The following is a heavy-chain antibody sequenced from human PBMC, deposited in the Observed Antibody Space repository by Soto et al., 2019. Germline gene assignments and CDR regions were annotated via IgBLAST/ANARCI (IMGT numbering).Heavy chain of an antibody. V-gene: IGHV4-30-2*01. CDR2: VYHSGST. J-gene: IGHJ5*02. D-gene: IGHD4-17*01. CDR3: ARDDLYGGWFDP. CDR1: GGSISSGGYS. Sequence: SETLSLTCAVSGGSISSGGYSWNWIRQPPGKGLEWIGYVYHSGSTYYNPSLKSRVTVSVDKSKNQFSLKLSSVTAADTAVYYCARDDLYGGWFDPWGQGTLVTVSS.